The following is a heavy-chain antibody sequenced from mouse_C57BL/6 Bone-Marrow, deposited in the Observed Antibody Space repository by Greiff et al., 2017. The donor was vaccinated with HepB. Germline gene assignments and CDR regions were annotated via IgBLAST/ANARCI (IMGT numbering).Heavy chain of an antibody. CDR1: GFTFSSYT. D-gene: IGHD1-1*01. J-gene: IGHJ2*01. Sequence: EVKLVESGGGLVKPGGSLKLSCAASGFTFSSYTMSWVRQTPEKRLEWVATISGGGGNTYYPDSVKGRFTISRDNAKNTLYLQMSSLRSEDTALYYCARPQFITTVDGYFDYWGQGTTLTVSS. CDR3: ARPQFITTVDGYFDY. CDR2: ISGGGGNT. V-gene: IGHV5-9*01.